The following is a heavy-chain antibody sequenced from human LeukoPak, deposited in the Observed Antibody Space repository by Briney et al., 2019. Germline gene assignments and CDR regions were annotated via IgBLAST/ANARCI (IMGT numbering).Heavy chain of an antibody. CDR1: GGSISSGGYY. CDR3: ASGGPGESSVVTYFDY. CDR2: IYHSGST. J-gene: IGHJ4*02. V-gene: IGHV4-30-2*01. Sequence: PSETLSLTCTVSGGSISSGGYYWSWIRQPPGKGLEWIGYIYHSGSTYYNPSLKSRVTISVDRSKNQFSLKLSSVTAADTAVYYCASGGPGESSVVTYFDYWGQGTLVTVSS. D-gene: IGHD3-22*01.